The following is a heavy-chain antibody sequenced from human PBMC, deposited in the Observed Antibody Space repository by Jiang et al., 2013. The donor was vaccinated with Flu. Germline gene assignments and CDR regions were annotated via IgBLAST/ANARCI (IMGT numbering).Heavy chain of an antibody. J-gene: IGHJ6*02. V-gene: IGHV1-46*01. CDR2: INPNGGST. CDR1: GYTFTSYY. Sequence: GAEVKKPGASVKVSCKASGYTFTSYYIHWVRQAPGQGLEWMGIINPNGGSTGYVQKFQGRVTMTRDTSTTTVYMELSSLRSEDTAVYYCAQGTGTTSMDVWGQGTTVTVSS. D-gene: IGHD1-7*01. CDR3: AQGTGTTSMDV.